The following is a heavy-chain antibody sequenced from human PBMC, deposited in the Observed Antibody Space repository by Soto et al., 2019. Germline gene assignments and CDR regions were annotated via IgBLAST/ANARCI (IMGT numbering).Heavy chain of an antibody. J-gene: IGHJ4*02. CDR2: VSSNGGTT. Sequence: GGSLRLSCSASGFTFSTNAMHWVRQAPGKGLEYVSAVSSNGGTTKYADSVKGRFTISRDNSKNTLYLQMSSLRAEDTAVYYCVKGMTIGTTPRFWGQGTLVTVS. V-gene: IGHV3-64D*08. D-gene: IGHD4-4*01. CDR1: GFTFSTNA. CDR3: VKGMTIGTTPRF.